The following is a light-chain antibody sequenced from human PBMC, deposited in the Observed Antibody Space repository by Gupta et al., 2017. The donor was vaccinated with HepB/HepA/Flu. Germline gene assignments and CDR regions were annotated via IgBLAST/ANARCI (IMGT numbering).Light chain of an antibody. CDR1: QSLLHSSGRTF. CDR2: EAS. CDR3: RQSLQLPRT. J-gene: IGKJ1*01. Sequence: DIVMTQTPLSLSVTPGQPASISCKSSQSLLHSSGRTFFYWFLQKPGQPPQLLIYEASNRFSGVPERLSGSGSGTDFTLNISRVEAEDVGVYYCRQSLQLPRTFGQGTKVEIK. V-gene: IGKV2D-29*01.